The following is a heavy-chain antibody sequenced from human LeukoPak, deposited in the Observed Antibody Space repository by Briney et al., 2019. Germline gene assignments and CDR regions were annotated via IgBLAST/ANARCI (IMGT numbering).Heavy chain of an antibody. Sequence: PGGSLRLSCAASGFTFSNYGMYWVRQAPGGGLEWVSAVTGGGTGTYYADSVKGRFTISRDNSKNTLYLQMNSLRAEDTAVYFCAKRYYGSETYFALDIWGQGTVVTVSS. CDR3: AKRYYGSETYFALDI. CDR2: VTGGGTGT. J-gene: IGHJ3*02. D-gene: IGHD3-10*01. CDR1: GFTFSNYG. V-gene: IGHV3-23*01.